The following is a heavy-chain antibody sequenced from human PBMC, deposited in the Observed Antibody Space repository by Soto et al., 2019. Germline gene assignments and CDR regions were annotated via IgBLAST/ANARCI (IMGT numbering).Heavy chain of an antibody. CDR1: GFTFSSYW. J-gene: IGHJ6*02. Sequence: EVQLVESGGGLVQPGGSLRLSCAASGFTFSSYWMHWVRQAPGKGLVWVSRINSDGSSTSYADSVKGRFTISRDNAKNTLYLQMNRLRAEDTAVYYCARVDYYGSGSYARDYYYYGMDVWGQGTTVTVSS. CDR3: ARVDYYGSGSYARDYYYYGMDV. V-gene: IGHV3-74*01. CDR2: INSDGSST. D-gene: IGHD3-10*01.